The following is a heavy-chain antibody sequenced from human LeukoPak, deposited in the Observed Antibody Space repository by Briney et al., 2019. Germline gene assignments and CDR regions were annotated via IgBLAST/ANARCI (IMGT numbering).Heavy chain of an antibody. CDR2: IWSDGINK. CDR1: GPTLRSSG. Sequence: PGGSLRLSCAASGPTLRSSGMHWVRQAPGKGLEWVAVIWSDGINKFYADSVRGRFTFSRDDSKNTLSLQMNSLRAEDTAVYYCARERKPFDAFDIWGQGTMVTVSS. J-gene: IGHJ3*02. V-gene: IGHV3-33*01. CDR3: ARERKPFDAFDI.